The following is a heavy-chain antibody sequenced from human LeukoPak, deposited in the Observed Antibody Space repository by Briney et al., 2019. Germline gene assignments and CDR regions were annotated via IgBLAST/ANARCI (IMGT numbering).Heavy chain of an antibody. J-gene: IGHJ4*02. Sequence: GASVKVSCKASGYTFTGYYMHWVRQAPGQGLEWMGWINPNSGGTNYAQKFQGWVTMTRDTSISTAYMELSSLRSEDTAVYYCATNYDILTGYDDRIDYWGQGTLVTVSS. D-gene: IGHD3-9*01. CDR1: GYTFTGYY. CDR3: ATNYDILTGYDDRIDY. CDR2: INPNSGGT. V-gene: IGHV1-2*04.